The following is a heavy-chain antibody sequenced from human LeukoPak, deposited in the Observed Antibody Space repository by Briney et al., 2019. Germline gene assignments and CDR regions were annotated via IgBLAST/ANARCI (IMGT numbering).Heavy chain of an antibody. V-gene: IGHV1-18*01. D-gene: IGHD5-18*01. CDR2: ISAYNGNT. Sequence: ASVKVSCKACGYTFTNYGISWVRQAPGQGREWMGWISAYNGNTNYAQKLQGRVTMTTDTSTSTAYMELSRLRSDDTAVYYCARDKAWGYSYGPFDYWGQGTLVTVSS. CDR1: GYTFTNYG. J-gene: IGHJ4*02. CDR3: ARDKAWGYSYGPFDY.